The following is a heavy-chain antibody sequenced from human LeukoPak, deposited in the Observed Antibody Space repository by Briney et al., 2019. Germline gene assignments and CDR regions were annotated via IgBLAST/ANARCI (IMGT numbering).Heavy chain of an antibody. CDR1: GGSISSSSYY. CDR3: ASRGSGYCSSTSCSTGGAKIDY. Sequence: SETLSLTCTVSGGSISSSSYYWGWIRQPPGKGLEWIGSIYYSGSTYYNPSLKSRVTISVDTSKNQFSLKLSSVTAADTAVYYCASRGSGYCSSTSCSTGGAKIDYWGQGTLVTVSS. V-gene: IGHV4-39*01. D-gene: IGHD2-2*02. CDR2: IYYSGST. J-gene: IGHJ4*02.